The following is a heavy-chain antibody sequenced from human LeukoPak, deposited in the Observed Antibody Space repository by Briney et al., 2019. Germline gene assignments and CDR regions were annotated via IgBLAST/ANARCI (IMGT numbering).Heavy chain of an antibody. CDR1: GFTVSSNY. CDR2: IYSGGST. J-gene: IGHJ5*02. Sequence: GGSLRLSCAASGFTVSSNYMSWVRQAPGKGLEWVSVIYSGGSTYYADSVKGRSTISRDNSKNTLYLQMNSLRAEDTAVYYCARDVGIAAAANWFDPWGQGTLVTVSS. V-gene: IGHV3-53*01. CDR3: ARDVGIAAAANWFDP. D-gene: IGHD6-13*01.